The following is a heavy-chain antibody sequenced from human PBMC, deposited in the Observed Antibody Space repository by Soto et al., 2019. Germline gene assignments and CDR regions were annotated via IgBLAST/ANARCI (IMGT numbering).Heavy chain of an antibody. CDR2: INHSGST. CDR3: ARGPWGYNWNYYHWFDP. CDR1: GGSISSSNW. D-gene: IGHD1-7*01. Sequence: SETLSLTCAVSGGSISSSNWWSWVRQPPGKGLEWIGEINHSGSTNYNPSLKSRVTISVDTSKNQFSLKLSSVTAADTAVYYCARGPWGYNWNYYHWFDPWGQGTLVTVSS. J-gene: IGHJ5*02. V-gene: IGHV4-4*02.